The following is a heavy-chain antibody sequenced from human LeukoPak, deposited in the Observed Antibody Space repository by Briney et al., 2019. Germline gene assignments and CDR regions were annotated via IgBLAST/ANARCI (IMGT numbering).Heavy chain of an antibody. Sequence: SKTLSLTCTVSGGSISSSSYYWGWIRQPPGKGLEWIGSIYYSGSTYYNPSLKSRVTISVDTSKNQFSLKLSSVTAADTAVYYCASPSRYYYDSSGYQFDYWGQGTLVTVSS. CDR1: GGSISSSSYY. D-gene: IGHD3-22*01. CDR3: ASPSRYYYDSSGYQFDY. CDR2: IYYSGST. V-gene: IGHV4-39*01. J-gene: IGHJ4*02.